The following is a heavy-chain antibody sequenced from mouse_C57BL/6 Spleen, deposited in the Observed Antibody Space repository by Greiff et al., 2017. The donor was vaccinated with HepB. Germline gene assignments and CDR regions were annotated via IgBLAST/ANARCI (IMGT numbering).Heavy chain of an antibody. CDR3: ARDDYDDGYAMDY. V-gene: IGHV1-53*01. CDR1: GYTFTSYW. Sequence: QVQLQQPGTELVKPGASVKLSCKASGYTFTSYWMHWVKQRPGQGLEWIGNINPSNGGTNYNEKFKSKATLTVDKSSSTAYMQLSSLSSEDSAVYYCARDDYDDGYAMDYWGQGTSVTVSS. D-gene: IGHD2-4*01. J-gene: IGHJ4*01. CDR2: INPSNGGT.